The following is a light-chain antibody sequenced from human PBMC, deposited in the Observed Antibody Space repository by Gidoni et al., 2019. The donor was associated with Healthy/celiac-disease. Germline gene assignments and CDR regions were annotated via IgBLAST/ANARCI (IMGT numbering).Light chain of an antibody. CDR3: QQYYSPPVT. V-gene: IGKV4-1*01. CDR2: WAS. J-gene: IGKJ1*01. Sequence: DIVMTQSPDSLAVSPGERATINCKSSQSVLYSSDNKNYLAWYQQKPGQPPKLLIYWASTRASGVPDRFSGSGSGTDFTLTISSLQAEDVAVYYCQQYYSPPVTFGQGTKVEIK. CDR1: QSVLYSSDNKNY.